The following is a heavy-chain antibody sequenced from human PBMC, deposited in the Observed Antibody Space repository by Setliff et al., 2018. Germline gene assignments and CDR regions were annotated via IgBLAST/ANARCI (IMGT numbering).Heavy chain of an antibody. V-gene: IGHV4-59*01. CDR1: GGSISPYF. J-gene: IGHJ6*02. D-gene: IGHD5-18*01. CDR2: IYHNGNT. CDR3: VRDRTAYSYGLDV. Sequence: SETLSLTCTVSGGSISPYFWSCIRQPPGKGLEWIGYIYHNGNTNFNPSLKTRVTMSVDTSKNQFALNLRSVTAADAAVYYCVRDRTAYSYGLDVWGQGTTVTV.